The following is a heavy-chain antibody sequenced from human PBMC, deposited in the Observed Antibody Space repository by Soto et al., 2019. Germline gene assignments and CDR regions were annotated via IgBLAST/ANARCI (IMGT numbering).Heavy chain of an antibody. CDR3: ARDLQSPRTGYSSGWTVDY. D-gene: IGHD6-19*01. CDR2: INPSSGTT. V-gene: IGHV1-46*01. J-gene: IGHJ4*02. CDR1: GYTFTNYY. Sequence: ASVKVSCKASGYTFTNYYMHWVQQAPGQGLEWMGAINPSSGTTTYAQKFQGRVTMTRDTSTSTVYVELSSLKSDDTAVFYCARDLQSPRTGYSSGWTVDYWGQGTLVTVSS.